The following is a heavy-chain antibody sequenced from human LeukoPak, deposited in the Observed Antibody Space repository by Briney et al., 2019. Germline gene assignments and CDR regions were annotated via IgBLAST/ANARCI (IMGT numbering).Heavy chain of an antibody. J-gene: IGHJ3*02. CDR2: IYSGGST. Sequence: GGSLRLSCAASGFTVSSNYMSWVRQAPGKGLEWVSVIYSGGSTYYADSVKGRFTISRDNSKNTLYLQMNSLRAEDTAVYYCARGGPEYSSGWYGADAFDIWGQGTMVTVSS. CDR1: GFTVSSNY. D-gene: IGHD6-19*01. CDR3: ARGGPEYSSGWYGADAFDI. V-gene: IGHV3-66*02.